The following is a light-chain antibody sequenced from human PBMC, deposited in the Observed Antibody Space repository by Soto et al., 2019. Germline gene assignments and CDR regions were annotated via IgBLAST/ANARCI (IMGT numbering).Light chain of an antibody. J-gene: IGKJ1*01. CDR1: QGISSY. Sequence: AIRMTQSPSSFSASTGDRVTITCRASQGISSYLAWYQQKPGKAPKLLIYDASSLKSGVPSRFSGSGSGTEFTLTISSLQPEDFATYYCQQYNSYWTFGQGTKVDI. CDR2: DAS. V-gene: IGKV1-8*01. CDR3: QQYNSYWT.